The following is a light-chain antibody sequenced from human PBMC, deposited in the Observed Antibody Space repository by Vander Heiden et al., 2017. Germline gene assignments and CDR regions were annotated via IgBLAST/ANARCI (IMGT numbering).Light chain of an antibody. Sequence: DIQVTQSPSSLSASVGDRVTITCRTSESIDRYLNWYQQQPGKAPKILNYAASTLQSGVPSRIGGRGSGKDFTLTISGLQHEDFATYCCQQSYSTPTFGPGTKVDIK. J-gene: IGKJ3*01. CDR2: AAS. V-gene: IGKV1-39*01. CDR1: ESIDRY. CDR3: QQSYSTPT.